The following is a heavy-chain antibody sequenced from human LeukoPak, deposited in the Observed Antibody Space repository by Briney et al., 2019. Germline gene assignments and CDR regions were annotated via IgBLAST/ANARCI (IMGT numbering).Heavy chain of an antibody. J-gene: IGHJ4*02. D-gene: IGHD1-26*01. CDR1: GGSVPSFCNY. CDR2: IYYTGST. CDR3: ARLSGTYPSDY. V-gene: IGHV4-61*01. Sequence: PSETLTLSCTVSGGSVPSFCNYWSLIRQPPGEGLEWIGYIYYTGSTNYNPSLKSRVTISIDTSKKQFSLKLNSVTAADTAVYYCARLSGTYPSDYWGEGSPVSVSS.